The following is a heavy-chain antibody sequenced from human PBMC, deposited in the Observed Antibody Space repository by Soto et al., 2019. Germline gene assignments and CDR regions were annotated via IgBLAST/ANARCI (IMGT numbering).Heavy chain of an antibody. V-gene: IGHV5-10-1*01. CDR2: IDPSDSYT. J-gene: IGHJ6*02. D-gene: IGHD3-10*01. CDR3: TNGSGPWAGSGMNV. Sequence: GESLKISCKFSGYSFTSYWISWVLQMPGKGLEWMGRIDPSDSYTNYSPSFQGHVTISADKSISTAYLQWSSLKASDTAVYYCTNGSGPWAGSGMNVWGQGTTVTVSS. CDR1: GYSFTSYW.